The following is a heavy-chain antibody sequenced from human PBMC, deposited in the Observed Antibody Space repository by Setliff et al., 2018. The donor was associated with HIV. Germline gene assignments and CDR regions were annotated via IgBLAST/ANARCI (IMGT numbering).Heavy chain of an antibody. CDR2: ISAYNGNT. D-gene: IGHD6-19*01. J-gene: IGHJ5*02. Sequence: ASVKVSCKASGYTFTSYGISWVRQDPGQGLEWMGWISAYNGNTNYAQKLQGRVTMTTDTSTSTAYMELRSLRSEDTAVYYCATDIPGPAINSGRIKNWFDPWGEGTLVTVSS. CDR1: GYTFTSYG. CDR3: ATDIPGPAINSGRIKNWFDP. V-gene: IGHV1-18*01.